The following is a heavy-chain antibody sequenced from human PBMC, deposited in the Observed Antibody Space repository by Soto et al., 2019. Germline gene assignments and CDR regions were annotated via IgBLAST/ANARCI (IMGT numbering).Heavy chain of an antibody. CDR1: GFTFSSYG. V-gene: IGHV3-30*18. J-gene: IGHJ6*02. Sequence: GGSLRLSCAASGFTFSSYGMHWVRQAPGKGLEWVAVISYDGSNKYYADSVKGRFTISRDNSKNTLYLQMDSLRAEDTAVYYCAKDGKWELAGYYYYGMDVWGQGTTVTVSS. D-gene: IGHD1-26*01. CDR3: AKDGKWELAGYYYYGMDV. CDR2: ISYDGSNK.